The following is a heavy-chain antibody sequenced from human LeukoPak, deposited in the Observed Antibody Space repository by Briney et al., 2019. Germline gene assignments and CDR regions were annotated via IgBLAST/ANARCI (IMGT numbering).Heavy chain of an antibody. J-gene: IGHJ4*02. Sequence: GGSLRLSCVASGFTCSDYSMNWVRQAPGKGLEWVSYISSSGSTIDYADSVKGRFTISRDNAKNSLYLQMNSLRAEDTAVYYCARDLEYYYDSSGYQSGYWGQGTLVTVSS. CDR1: GFTCSDYS. CDR2: ISSSGSTI. CDR3: ARDLEYYYDSSGYQSGY. D-gene: IGHD3-22*01. V-gene: IGHV3-48*04.